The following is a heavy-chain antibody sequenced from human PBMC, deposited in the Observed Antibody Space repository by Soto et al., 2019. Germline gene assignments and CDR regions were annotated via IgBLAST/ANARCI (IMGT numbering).Heavy chain of an antibody. D-gene: IGHD6-19*01. CDR1: GFTFSNVW. J-gene: IGHJ4*02. CDR2: IKSKSGGGTT. Sequence: PGGSLRLSCAASGFTFSNVWMDWVRQAPGKGLEWVGRIKSKSGGGTTDYAAPVKGRFTISRDDSKNMLFLQMNSLTTEDTGVYFCTTSLIPVPGDFDYWGQGTLVTVSS. V-gene: IGHV3-15*07. CDR3: TTSLIPVPGDFDY.